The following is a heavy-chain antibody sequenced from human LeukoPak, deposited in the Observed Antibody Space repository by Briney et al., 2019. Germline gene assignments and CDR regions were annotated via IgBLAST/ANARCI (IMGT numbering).Heavy chain of an antibody. Sequence: GGSLRLSCAASGFTFSSYLMHWVRQAPGKGLVWVSRINTDGSSTSYADSVKGRFTISRDNAKNTLYLQMNSLRAEDTAVYYCARDPLGILWFGELAGDWGQGTLVTVSS. CDR2: INTDGSST. CDR1: GFTFSSYL. J-gene: IGHJ4*02. CDR3: ARDPLGILWFGELAGD. V-gene: IGHV3-74*01. D-gene: IGHD3-10*01.